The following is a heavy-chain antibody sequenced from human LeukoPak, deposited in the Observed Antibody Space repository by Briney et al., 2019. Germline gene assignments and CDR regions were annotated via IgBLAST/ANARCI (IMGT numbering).Heavy chain of an antibody. J-gene: IGHJ6*02. Sequence: GASVKVSCKASGGTFSSYAISWVRQAPGQGLEWMGRIIPILGIANYAQKFQGRLTITADKSTSTAYMELSSLRSEDTAVYYCAGEGIRYGYSYPLHYYGMDVWGQGTTVTVSS. D-gene: IGHD5-18*01. CDR2: IIPILGIA. CDR1: GGTFSSYA. CDR3: AGEGIRYGYSYPLHYYGMDV. V-gene: IGHV1-69*04.